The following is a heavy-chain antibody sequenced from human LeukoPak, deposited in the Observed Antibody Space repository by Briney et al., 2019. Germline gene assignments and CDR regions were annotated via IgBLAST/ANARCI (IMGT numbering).Heavy chain of an antibody. CDR1: GFTFSNYA. CDR3: AKGSDSSGYYPTIFDS. V-gene: IGHV3-23*01. Sequence: GGSLRLSCAASGFTFSNYAMTWVRQAPGKGLEWVSSTGGSGDSTYYGDSVKGRFTISRDNSKNTLYLQMNSLRAEDTAVYYCAKGSDSSGYYPTIFDSWGQGTLVTVSS. CDR2: TGGSGDST. D-gene: IGHD3-22*01. J-gene: IGHJ4*02.